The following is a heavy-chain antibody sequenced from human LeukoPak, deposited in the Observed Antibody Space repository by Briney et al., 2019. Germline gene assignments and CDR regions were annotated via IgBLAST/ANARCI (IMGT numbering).Heavy chain of an antibody. CDR3: ARDRDYGIDY. V-gene: IGHV1-2*02. CDR1: GYTSTGYY. CDR2: INPNSGGT. J-gene: IGHJ4*02. Sequence: GASVKVSCKASGYTSTGYYMHWVRQAPGQGLEWMGWINPNSGGTNYAQKFQGRVTMTRDTSISTAYMGLSRLRSDDTAVYYCARDRDYGIDYWGQGTLVTVSS. D-gene: IGHD4-17*01.